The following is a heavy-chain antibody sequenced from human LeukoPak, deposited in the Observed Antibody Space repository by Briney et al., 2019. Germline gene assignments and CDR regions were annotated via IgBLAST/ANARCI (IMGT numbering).Heavy chain of an antibody. D-gene: IGHD3-22*01. CDR3: ARDLTTAGYYWD. J-gene: IGHJ4*02. Sequence: TLSLTCTVSGGSISSGGYFWTWIRQHPGKGLEWIGYIYNGGRTYYNPSLKNRITISLDASKNQFSLNVDSVTAADTAIYYCARDLTTAGYYWDWGQGTLVTVSS. V-gene: IGHV4-31*03. CDR1: GGSISSGGYF. CDR2: IYNGGRT.